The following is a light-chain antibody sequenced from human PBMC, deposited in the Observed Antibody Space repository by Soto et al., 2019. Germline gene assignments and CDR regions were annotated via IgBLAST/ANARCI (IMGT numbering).Light chain of an antibody. V-gene: IGKV1-39*01. CDR2: RSS. CDR3: QQNYSPPLT. J-gene: IGKJ4*01. Sequence: DIQMTQSPSSLSASVGDTVIITCRASQSIAMFSSWYQQKPGKAPTLLIYRSSTLQNGVPSRFSGSGTGTYFTLTISSLQLEDFATYYCQQNYSPPLTFGGGTKVEMK. CDR1: QSIAMF.